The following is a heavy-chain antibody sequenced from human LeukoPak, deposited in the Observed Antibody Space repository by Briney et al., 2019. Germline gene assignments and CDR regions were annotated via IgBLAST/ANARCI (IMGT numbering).Heavy chain of an antibody. CDR1: GYTFTSYY. CDR2: INTGNGNT. Sequence: ASVKVSCKASGYTFTSYYMHWVRQAPGQRLEWMGWINTGNGNTKYSQKFQGRVTITRDTSASAVYMELSSLRSEDTAVYYCARGDDPDYWGQGTLVTVSS. CDR3: ARGDDPDY. J-gene: IGHJ4*02. V-gene: IGHV1-3*04. D-gene: IGHD3-16*01.